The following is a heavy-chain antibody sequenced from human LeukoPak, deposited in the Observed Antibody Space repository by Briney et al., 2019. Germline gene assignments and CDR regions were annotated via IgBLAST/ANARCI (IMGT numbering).Heavy chain of an antibody. V-gene: IGHV5-51*01. CDR3: ARSHSSTLTSFDT. CDR1: GYSFTSYW. J-gene: IGHJ5*02. CDR2: IYPRDSDT. Sequence: GDSLKISCKGSGYSFTSYWIAWVRQMPGQGLEWMGIIYPRDSDTKYNPSFQGQVSISTDKSISTAYLQWSTLQASDTAIYYCARSHSSTLTSFDTWGQGTLVTVSS.